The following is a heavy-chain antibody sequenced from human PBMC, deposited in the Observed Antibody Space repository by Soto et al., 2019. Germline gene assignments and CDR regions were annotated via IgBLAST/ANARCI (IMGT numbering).Heavy chain of an antibody. V-gene: IGHV1-3*01. Sequence: QVQLVQSGAEVKEPGASVRVSCKAFGYTFTAYNIHWLRQAPGQGLEWMGWINAGNGNTRSSRKFQGRVIITRDTSATTAYLEVDSLRSEDTAIYYCARVAPSGGSVPRFDPWGQGTLITVSS. CDR1: GYTFTAYN. CDR3: ARVAPSGGSVPRFDP. J-gene: IGHJ5*02. CDR2: INAGNGNT. D-gene: IGHD3-10*01.